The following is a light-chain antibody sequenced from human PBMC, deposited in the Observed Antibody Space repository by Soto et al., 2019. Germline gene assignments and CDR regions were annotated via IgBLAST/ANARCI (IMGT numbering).Light chain of an antibody. CDR3: QQYGSSPPWT. Sequence: DTVLTQFPDTLSLSPGDRATLSFRASQSVSSSYLASYQQKPGQAPRLIIYGASSRATGIQDRFSGSASGTDFTLTIRRLEPEDFAVYYCQQYGSSPPWTFGQGTKVDI. CDR1: QSVSSSY. CDR2: GAS. V-gene: IGKV3-20*01. J-gene: IGKJ1*01.